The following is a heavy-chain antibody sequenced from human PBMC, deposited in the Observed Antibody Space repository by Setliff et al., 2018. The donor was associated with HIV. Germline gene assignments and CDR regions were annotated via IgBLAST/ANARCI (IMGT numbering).Heavy chain of an antibody. J-gene: IGHJ4*02. CDR3: ARHDSGGYYSLDY. CDR2: INHSGRT. Sequence: SETLSLTCAVYGGSFSGYHWNWIRQPPGKGLEWIGEINHSGRTSSNPSPKSRVTISVDTSKNQFSLKLSSVTAADTAVYYCARHDSGGYYSLDYWGQGTLVTVSS. V-gene: IGHV4-34*01. CDR1: GGSFSGYH. D-gene: IGHD3-22*01.